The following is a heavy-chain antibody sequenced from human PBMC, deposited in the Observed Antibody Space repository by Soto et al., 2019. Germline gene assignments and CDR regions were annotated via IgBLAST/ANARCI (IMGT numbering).Heavy chain of an antibody. CDR3: ASWAGSSSDWSGPYDY. J-gene: IGHJ4*02. CDR1: LFTNSENT. D-gene: IGHD6-19*01. V-gene: IGHV1-3*01. CDR2: INAGDGNA. Sequence: ASVKLTSKASLFTNSENTIHWLRQDPGQGLEWMGWINAGDGNARYAPSYQGRVTITRDTSTSTVYMELSSLRSEDTAVYYCASWAGSSSDWSGPYDYWGQGTLVTVSS.